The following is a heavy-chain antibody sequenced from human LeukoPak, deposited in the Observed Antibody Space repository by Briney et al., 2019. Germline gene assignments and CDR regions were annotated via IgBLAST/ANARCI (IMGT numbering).Heavy chain of an antibody. CDR3: ARGRAAAGPLHYFDS. V-gene: IGHV3-48*02. D-gene: IGHD6-13*01. CDR1: GFTFSSYS. Sequence: QAGGSLRLSCAASGFTFSSYSMDWVRQAPGKGLEWVSYIGSASTTIYHADSVKGRFTISRDNAKNSLYLQMNSLRDEDTALYYCARGRAAAGPLHYFDSSGQGTVVTVSS. J-gene: IGHJ4*02. CDR2: IGSASTTI.